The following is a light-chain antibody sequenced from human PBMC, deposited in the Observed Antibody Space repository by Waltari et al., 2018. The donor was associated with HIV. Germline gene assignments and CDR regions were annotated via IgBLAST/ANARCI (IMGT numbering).Light chain of an antibody. CDR3: GTWDSSLSAVL. CDR1: SPNIGSNR. Sequence: QSVLTQPPSVSAAPGQKVNISCSGSSPNIGSNRVFWYQQLPGTAPKLLIYDNTKRPSGIPDRFSGSKSGTLATLGITGLQTGDEADYYCGTWDSSLSAVLFGGGTKLTVL. J-gene: IGLJ2*01. V-gene: IGLV1-51*01. CDR2: DNT.